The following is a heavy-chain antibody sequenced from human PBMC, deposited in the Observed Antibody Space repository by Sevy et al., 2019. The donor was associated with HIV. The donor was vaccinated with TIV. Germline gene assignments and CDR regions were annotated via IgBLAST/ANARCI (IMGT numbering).Heavy chain of an antibody. V-gene: IGHV3-30*18. CDR1: GFIFDDYG. CDR3: TKDPPVYGDFPYGMDV. J-gene: IGHJ6*02. CDR2: ISHDGGKK. Sequence: GGSLRLSCVGSGFIFDDYGMHWVRQAPGKGLEWVALISHDGGKKYYADSVKGRSTISRDNFKNTLYLQMNTLRRDDTAAYFCTKDPPVYGDFPYGMDVWGQGTTVTVSS. D-gene: IGHD4-17*01.